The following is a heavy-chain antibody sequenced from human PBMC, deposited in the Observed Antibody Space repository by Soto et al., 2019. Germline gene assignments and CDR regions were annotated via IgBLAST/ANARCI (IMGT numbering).Heavy chain of an antibody. CDR1: GFTFSDHY. CDR3: TRISPSSYFDL. CDR2: IRKKTNSYTT. V-gene: IGHV3-72*01. Sequence: PGGSLRLSCAASGFTFSDHYMDWVRQAPGKGLEWVGRIRKKTNSYTTEYAASVKGRFSISRDDSRNSLFLQMNCLKTDDTAVYFCTRISPSSYFDLWGQGTPVTVSS. J-gene: IGHJ4*02.